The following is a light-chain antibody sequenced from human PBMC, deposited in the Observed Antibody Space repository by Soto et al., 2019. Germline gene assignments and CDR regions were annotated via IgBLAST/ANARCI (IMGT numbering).Light chain of an antibody. CDR2: GAT. V-gene: IGKV1-9*01. Sequence: IQLTQSPSSLSASVGDRVTITCRASQGISNYLAWYQQKPGKTPRLLIYGATTLQSGVPSGFSGSGSGTDFALTISSLQPEDFATYYCQQLKSYVTFGQGTRLEIK. CDR3: QQLKSYVT. J-gene: IGKJ5*01. CDR1: QGISNY.